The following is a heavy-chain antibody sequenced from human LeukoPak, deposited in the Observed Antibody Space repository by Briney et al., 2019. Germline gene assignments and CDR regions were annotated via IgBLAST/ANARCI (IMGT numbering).Heavy chain of an antibody. D-gene: IGHD3-10*01. CDR2: INHSGST. CDR3: ARVQKNVITMVRGYWFDP. J-gene: IGHJ5*02. V-gene: IGHV4-34*01. Sequence: SETLSLTCAVYGGSFSGYYWSWIRQPPGKGLEWIGEINHSGSTNYNPSLKSRVTISVDTSKNQFSLKLSSVTAADTAVYYCARVQKNVITMVRGYWFDPWGQGTLVTVSS. CDR1: GGSFSGYY.